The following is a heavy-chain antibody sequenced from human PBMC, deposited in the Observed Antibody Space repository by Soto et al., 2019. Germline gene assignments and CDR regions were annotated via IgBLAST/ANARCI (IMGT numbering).Heavy chain of an antibody. CDR2: IYYSGST. J-gene: IGHJ6*02. D-gene: IGHD5-18*01. CDR3: ARARYSYGPYYYYGMDV. Sequence: PFVTKSLSSTVAGGSIGGYDGSWIRQKPGKGLEWIGYIYYSGSTNYNPSLKSRVTISVDTSKNQFSLKLSSVTAADTAVYYCARARYSYGPYYYYGMDVWGQGTTVPVSS. V-gene: IGHV4-59*12. CDR1: GGSIGGYD.